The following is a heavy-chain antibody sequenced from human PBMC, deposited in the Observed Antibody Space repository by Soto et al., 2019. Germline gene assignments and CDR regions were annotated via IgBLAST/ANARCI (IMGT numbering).Heavy chain of an antibody. CDR2: INTYHGNT. D-gene: IGHD6-13*01. V-gene: IGHV1-18*01. Sequence: QVQLVQSGAELKKPGASVKGSCKASGYTFTNYGISWVRQAPGQGLEWMGWINTYHGNTKYAQKLQGRVTMTKDTSTSTDYLELTSLRADDTAVYYCARSPGYSASWGYFYYGMKIWGQGTTVIVSS. CDR1: GYTFTNYG. J-gene: IGHJ6*02. CDR3: ARSPGYSASWGYFYYGMKI.